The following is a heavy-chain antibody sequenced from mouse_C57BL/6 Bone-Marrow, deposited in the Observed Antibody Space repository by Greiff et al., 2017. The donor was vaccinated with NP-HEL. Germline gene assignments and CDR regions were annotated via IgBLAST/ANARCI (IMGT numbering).Heavy chain of an antibody. J-gene: IGHJ2*01. V-gene: IGHV1-26*01. CDR3: ARAPCITTVVVYFDY. D-gene: IGHD1-1*01. Sequence: VQLHQSGPELVKPGASVKISCKASGYTFTDYYMNWVKQSHGQSLEWIGDIYTNNGGTSYNQKFKGKATLTVDKSSSTAYMEHRSLTSEDSAVYYCARAPCITTVVVYFDYWGQGTTLTVSS. CDR2: IYTNNGGT. CDR1: GYTFTDYY.